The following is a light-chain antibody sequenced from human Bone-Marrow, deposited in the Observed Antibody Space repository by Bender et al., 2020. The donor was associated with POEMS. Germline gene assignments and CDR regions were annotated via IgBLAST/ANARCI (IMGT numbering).Light chain of an antibody. Sequence: QSALTQPPSASGSPGQSVTISCSGLSSDISAFDSVSWYHQLPGKAPRLIIYEVTKRPSGVPDRLSASRSGNTASLTVSGLQAEDEADYYCSSYSSSNILIFGGPTRVTVL. CDR2: EVT. CDR1: SSDISAFDS. V-gene: IGLV2-8*01. CDR3: SSYSSSNILI. J-gene: IGLJ2*01.